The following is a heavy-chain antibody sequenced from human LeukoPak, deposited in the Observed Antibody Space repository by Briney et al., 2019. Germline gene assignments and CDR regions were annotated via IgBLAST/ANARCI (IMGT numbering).Heavy chain of an antibody. Sequence: GRSLRLSCEASGFTFSNYAMHWVSRAPGKGLEWVALISYDGSTKHYADSVKGRFTISRDNSKNTLSLQINSLRSEDTAVYYCAKDLHYYGPGSSPQYWGQGTLVTVSS. D-gene: IGHD3-10*01. CDR1: GFTFSNYA. J-gene: IGHJ4*02. V-gene: IGHV3-30*18. CDR3: AKDLHYYGPGSSPQY. CDR2: ISYDGSTK.